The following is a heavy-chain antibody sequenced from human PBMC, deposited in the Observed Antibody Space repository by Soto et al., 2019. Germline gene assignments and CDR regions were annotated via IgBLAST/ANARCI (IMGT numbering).Heavy chain of an antibody. V-gene: IGHV4-59*08. Sequence: PSETLSLTCTVSGGSISSYYWSWIRQPPGKGLEWIGYIYYSGSTNYNPSLKSRVTISVDTSKNQFSLKLSSVTAADTAVYYCASAYDSSGSDAFDIWGQGTTVTVSS. CDR1: GGSISSYY. CDR3: ASAYDSSGSDAFDI. D-gene: IGHD3-22*01. J-gene: IGHJ3*02. CDR2: IYYSGST.